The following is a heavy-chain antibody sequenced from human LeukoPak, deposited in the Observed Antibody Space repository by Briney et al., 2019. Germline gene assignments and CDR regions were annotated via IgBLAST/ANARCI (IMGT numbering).Heavy chain of an antibody. CDR1: GYTFTSYG. Sequence: ASVKVSCKASGYTFTSYGISWVRQAPGQGLEWMGWISAYNGNTNYAQKLQGRVTMTTDTSTSTAYMELRCLRSDDTAVYYCARVTVDYDILTGYPPDYWGQGTLVTVSS. CDR3: ARVTVDYDILTGYPPDY. D-gene: IGHD3-9*01. J-gene: IGHJ4*02. CDR2: ISAYNGNT. V-gene: IGHV1-18*01.